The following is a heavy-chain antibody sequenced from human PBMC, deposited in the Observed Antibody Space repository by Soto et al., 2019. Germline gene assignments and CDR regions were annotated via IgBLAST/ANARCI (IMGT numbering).Heavy chain of an antibody. Sequence: ASVKVSCKASGYTFTSYGISWVRQAPGQGLEWMGWISAYNGNTNYAQKLQGRVTMTTDTSTSTAYMELRSLRSDDTAVYYCARVFLNSGDYDYYYYYYMDVWGKGTTVTVSS. J-gene: IGHJ6*03. CDR3: ARVFLNSGDYDYYYYYYMDV. D-gene: IGHD4-17*01. V-gene: IGHV1-18*01. CDR1: GYTFTSYG. CDR2: ISAYNGNT.